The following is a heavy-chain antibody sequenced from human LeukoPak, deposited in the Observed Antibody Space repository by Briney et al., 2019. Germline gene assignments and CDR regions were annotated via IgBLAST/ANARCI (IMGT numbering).Heavy chain of an antibody. CDR2: ISAISSSST. Sequence: GGSLRLSCAASGFTFSSYSMNWVRQAPGKGLEWVSYISAISSSSTYYADSVKGRFTISRDNAKNSLYLQMNSPRAEDTAVYYCARDFHRRYYDSSGYNAFDIWGQGTMVTVSS. D-gene: IGHD3-22*01. J-gene: IGHJ3*02. CDR3: ARDFHRRYYDSSGYNAFDI. CDR1: GFTFSSYS. V-gene: IGHV3-48*04.